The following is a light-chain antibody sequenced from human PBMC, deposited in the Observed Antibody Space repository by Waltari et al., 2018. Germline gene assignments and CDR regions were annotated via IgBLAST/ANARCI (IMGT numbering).Light chain of an antibody. CDR1: QSIRSY. Sequence: DIQMTHSPSSLFASVGDRVTITCRASQSIRSYLNWYQQKPGKAPKLLIYAASSLQSGVPSRFSGSGSGTDFIFTITSLQPEDFASYYCQQSYTIPCTFGQGTKLEIK. J-gene: IGKJ2*01. CDR2: AAS. V-gene: IGKV1-39*01. CDR3: QQSYTIPCT.